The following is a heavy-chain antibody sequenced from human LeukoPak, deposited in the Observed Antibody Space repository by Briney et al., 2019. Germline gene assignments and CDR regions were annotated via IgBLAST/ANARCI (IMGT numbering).Heavy chain of an antibody. V-gene: IGHV3-23*01. CDR2: ISGGGGST. D-gene: IGHD2-8*01. Sequence: GGSLRLSCAASGFTFSSYAMSWVRQAPGKGLEWVSAISGGGGSTYYADSVKGRFTISRDNSKNTPYLQMNSLRAEDTAVYYCAKDLGDVLMVYATYFDYWGQGTLVTVSS. J-gene: IGHJ4*02. CDR1: GFTFSSYA. CDR3: AKDLGDVLMVYATYFDY.